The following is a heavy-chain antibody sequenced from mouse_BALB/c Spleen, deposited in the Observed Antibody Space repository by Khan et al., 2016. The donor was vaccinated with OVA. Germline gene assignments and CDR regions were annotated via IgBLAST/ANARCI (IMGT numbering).Heavy chain of an antibody. CDR1: GYTFTNYW. J-gene: IGHJ1*01. V-gene: IGHV1-63*02. CDR2: IYPYPGGAYT. D-gene: IGHD3-1*01. Sequence: QVRLQQSGAELVRPGTSVKISCKASGYTFTNYWLGWLKQRPGLGLEWIGDIYPYPGGAYTNYNERFKAKATLTADTSSSTAYMSLSSLTSEESTVYFCARWATWYFDVWGAGTTVTVSS. CDR3: ARWATWYFDV.